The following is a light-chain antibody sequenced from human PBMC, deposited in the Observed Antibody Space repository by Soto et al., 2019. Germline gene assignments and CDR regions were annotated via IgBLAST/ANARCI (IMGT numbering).Light chain of an antibody. CDR3: QQYINSSPYT. CDR2: KAS. J-gene: IGKJ2*01. CDR1: ESISRW. V-gene: IGKV1-5*03. Sequence: DIQMTQSPSTLSASVGDRVSITCRASESISRWLAWYQQKPGKAPKLLIYKASSLQSGVPSRFSGSGSGTEFTLTISSLQPDDFATYYCQQYINSSPYTFGQGTKLEIK.